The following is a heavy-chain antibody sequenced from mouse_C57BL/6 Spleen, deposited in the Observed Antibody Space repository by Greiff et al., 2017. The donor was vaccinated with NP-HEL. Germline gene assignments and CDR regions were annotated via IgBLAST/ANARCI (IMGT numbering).Heavy chain of an antibody. Sequence: EVQVVESGGGLVKPGGSLKLSCAASGFTFSDYGMHWVRQAPEKGLEWVAYISSGSSTIYYADTVKGRFTISRDNAKNTLFLQMTSLRSEDTAMYYCARRPLRDYAMDYWGQGTSVTVSS. CDR1: GFTFSDYG. CDR2: ISSGSSTI. J-gene: IGHJ4*01. V-gene: IGHV5-17*01. D-gene: IGHD2-12*01. CDR3: ARRPLRDYAMDY.